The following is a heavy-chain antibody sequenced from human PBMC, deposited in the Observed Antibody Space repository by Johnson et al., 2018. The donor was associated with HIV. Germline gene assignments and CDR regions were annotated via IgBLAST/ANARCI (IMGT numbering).Heavy chain of an antibody. J-gene: IGHJ3*02. CDR2: IKQDGSEK. Sequence: VQLVESGGGLVQPGGSLRLSCAASGFTFSSYWMSWVRQAPGKGLEWVANIKQDGSEKYYVDSVKGRFTISRDNAKNTLYLQMKSLIAEDTAVYYCAKESKWESRTPHAFDIWGQGALVTVSS. D-gene: IGHD1-26*01. CDR3: AKESKWESRTPHAFDI. CDR1: GFTFSSYW. V-gene: IGHV3-7*01.